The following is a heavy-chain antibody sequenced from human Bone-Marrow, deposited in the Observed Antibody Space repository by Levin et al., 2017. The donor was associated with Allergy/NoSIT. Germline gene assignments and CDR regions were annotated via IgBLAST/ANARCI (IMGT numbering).Heavy chain of an antibody. Sequence: ASVKVSCKASGYTFTSYGISWVRQAPGQGLEWMGWISAYNGNTNYAQKLQGRVTMTTDTSTSTAYMELRSLRSDDTAVYYCARVWAYCSGGSCYDAFDIWGQGTMVTVSS. J-gene: IGHJ3*02. CDR2: ISAYNGNT. D-gene: IGHD2-15*01. CDR3: ARVWAYCSGGSCYDAFDI. V-gene: IGHV1-18*01. CDR1: GYTFTSYG.